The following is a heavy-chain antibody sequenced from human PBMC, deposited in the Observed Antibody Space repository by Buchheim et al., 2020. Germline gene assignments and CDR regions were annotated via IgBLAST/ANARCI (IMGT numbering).Heavy chain of an antibody. V-gene: IGHV4-34*01. Sequence: QVQLQQWGAGLLKPSETLSLTCAVYGGPFSGYYWTWIRQPPGKGLEWIGEINHSGSTKYKPSLKSRVTISVDTSKNQISLRLKSVTAADTGLYYCAIVRIRNVRRSGYDSWGLGT. CDR3: AIVRIRNVRRSGYDS. CDR2: INHSGST. J-gene: IGHJ4*02. D-gene: IGHD5-12*01. CDR1: GGPFSGYY.